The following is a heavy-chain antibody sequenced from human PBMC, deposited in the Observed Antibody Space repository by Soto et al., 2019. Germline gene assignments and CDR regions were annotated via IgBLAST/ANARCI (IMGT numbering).Heavy chain of an antibody. CDR1: RYNFANYW. J-gene: IGHJ5*02. CDR3: ARPDIEEHPMKWYNWFDP. Sequence: GESLKISCKGARYNFANYWIAWVRQISGRGLEWMGIIYPDNSDTRYSPSFQGQVTISADKSVSTAYLQWTSLKASDTAMYYCARPDIEEHPMKWYNWFDPWGQGTLVTVSS. D-gene: IGHD2-15*01. CDR2: IYPDNSDT. V-gene: IGHV5-51*01.